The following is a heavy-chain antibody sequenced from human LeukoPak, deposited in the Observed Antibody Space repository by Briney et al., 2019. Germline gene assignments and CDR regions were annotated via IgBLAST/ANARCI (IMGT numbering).Heavy chain of an antibody. Sequence: SETLSLTCTASGASIRGYYWSWIRQPPGKGLEWIGYVYYSGATSYNPSLKSRVTISVDASKKHFSLRLSSVTAADTAVYYCALHVAEFDWFDPWGPGTLVTVSS. CDR1: GASIRGYY. V-gene: IGHV4-59*08. CDR3: ALHVAEFDWFDP. D-gene: IGHD2/OR15-2a*01. J-gene: IGHJ5*02. CDR2: VYYSGAT.